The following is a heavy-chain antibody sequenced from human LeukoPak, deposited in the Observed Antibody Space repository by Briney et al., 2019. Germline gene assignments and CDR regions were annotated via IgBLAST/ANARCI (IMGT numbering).Heavy chain of an antibody. J-gene: IGHJ4*02. D-gene: IGHD3-10*01. Sequence: GESLKISCKGSGYSFTNYWIGWVRQMPGKGLEWMGIVYPGDSDTRYSPSFQGQVTISADKSISTAYLQWSSLKASDTAMYYCARHPTMVRGVGYFDYWGQGTLVTVSS. CDR1: GYSFTNYW. CDR2: VYPGDSDT. CDR3: ARHPTMVRGVGYFDY. V-gene: IGHV5-51*01.